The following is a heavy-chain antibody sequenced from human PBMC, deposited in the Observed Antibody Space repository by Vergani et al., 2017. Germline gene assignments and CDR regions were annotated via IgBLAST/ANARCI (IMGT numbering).Heavy chain of an antibody. Sequence: EVQLLESGGGLVQPGGSLRLSCAASGFTFSSYSMSWVRQAPGKGLEWVSAISGSGGSTYYADSVKGRFTISRDNSKNTLYLQMNSLRAEDTAVYYCAKGTKGSYRYAYWGQGTLVTVSS. CDR1: GFTFSSYS. CDR2: ISGSGGST. D-gene: IGHD3-16*02. V-gene: IGHV3-23*01. J-gene: IGHJ4*02. CDR3: AKGTKGSYRYAY.